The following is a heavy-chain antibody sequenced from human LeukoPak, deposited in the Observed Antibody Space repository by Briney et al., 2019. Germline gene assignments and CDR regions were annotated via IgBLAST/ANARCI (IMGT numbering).Heavy chain of an antibody. D-gene: IGHD2-2*01. Sequence: GGSLGLSCAASGFTFDDYAMHWVRQAPGKGLEWVSGISWNSGSIGYADSVKGRFTISRDNAKNSLYLQMNSLRAEDTALYYCAKATGGYCSSTSCRTDFDYWGQGTLVTVSS. CDR1: GFTFDDYA. V-gene: IGHV3-9*01. CDR3: AKATGGYCSSTSCRTDFDY. J-gene: IGHJ4*02. CDR2: ISWNSGSI.